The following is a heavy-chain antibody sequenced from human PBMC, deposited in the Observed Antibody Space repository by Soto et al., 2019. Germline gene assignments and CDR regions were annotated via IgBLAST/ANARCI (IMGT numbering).Heavy chain of an antibody. CDR1: GFTFSSYG. V-gene: IGHV3-30*18. J-gene: IGHJ4*02. Sequence: GGSLRLSCAASGFTFSSYGMHWVRQAPGKGLEWVAVISYDGSNKYYADSVKGRFTISRDNSKNTLYLQMNSLRAEDTAVYYCAKDVYDYVWGSYGLRYWGQGTLVTVSS. CDR2: ISYDGSNK. CDR3: AKDVYDYVWGSYGLRY. D-gene: IGHD3-16*01.